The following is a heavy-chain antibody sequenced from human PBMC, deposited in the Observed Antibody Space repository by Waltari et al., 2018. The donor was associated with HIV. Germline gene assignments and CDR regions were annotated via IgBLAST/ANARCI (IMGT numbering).Heavy chain of an antibody. CDR1: GFTLWTYW. J-gene: IGHJ4*02. Sequence: EGQVVESGGGLVQPGGSLRLSCASSGFTLWTYWVHWVHQIPGQGLVWVARMNEDGSVTTHANSVRGRFTIVRDSAKNALYLQMHSLRGEDTAVYHWVRDFGSNSDYRGQGTLVTVSP. V-gene: IGHV3-74*01. CDR2: MNEDGSVT. CDR3: VRDFGSNSDY. D-gene: IGHD3-10*01.